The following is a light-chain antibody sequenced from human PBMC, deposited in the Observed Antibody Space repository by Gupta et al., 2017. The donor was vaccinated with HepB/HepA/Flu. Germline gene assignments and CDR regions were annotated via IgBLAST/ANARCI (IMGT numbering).Light chain of an antibody. CDR1: KLGNKF. V-gene: IGLV3-1*01. CDR2: QDT. CDR3: QAWDSGTVL. Sequence: SELTQPPSVSVSPGQTASITCSADKLGNKFVCWYHQRPGQSPVLVIYQDTKRPSGIPERLSGFNSGNTATLTITGTQAADEGSYYCQAWDSGTVLFGGGTKLAVL. J-gene: IGLJ3*02.